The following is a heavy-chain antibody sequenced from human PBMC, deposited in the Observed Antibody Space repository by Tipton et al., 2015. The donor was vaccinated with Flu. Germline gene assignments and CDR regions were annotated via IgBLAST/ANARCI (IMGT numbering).Heavy chain of an antibody. Sequence: SLRLSCVASGFSVTSKFMSWVRQAPGKGLECVSLIYSGGSTYYADSVKGRFTISRDNSKDTVFLQMSSLRAEDTAVYYCATSTVSTISYGLDVWGQGTTVTVSS. V-gene: IGHV3-53*01. CDR3: ATSTVSTISYGLDV. CDR1: GFSVTSKF. J-gene: IGHJ6*02. CDR2: IYSGGST. D-gene: IGHD5/OR15-5a*01.